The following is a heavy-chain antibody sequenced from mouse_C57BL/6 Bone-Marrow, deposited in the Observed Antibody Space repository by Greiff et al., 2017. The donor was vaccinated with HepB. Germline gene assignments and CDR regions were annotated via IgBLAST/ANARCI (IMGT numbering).Heavy chain of an antibody. J-gene: IGHJ3*01. CDR3: ARVYYGYDGFAY. Sequence: EVKLVESGGGLVQPGGSLKLSCAASGFTFSDYYMYWVRQTPEKRLEWVAYISNGGGSTYYPDTVKGRFTISRDNAKNTLYLQMSRLKSEDTAMYYCARVYYGYDGFAYWGQGTLVTVSA. D-gene: IGHD2-2*01. CDR2: ISNGGGST. CDR1: GFTFSDYY. V-gene: IGHV5-12*01.